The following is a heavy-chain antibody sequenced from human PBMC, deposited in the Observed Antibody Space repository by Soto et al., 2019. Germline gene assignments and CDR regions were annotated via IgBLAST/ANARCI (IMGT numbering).Heavy chain of an antibody. J-gene: IGHJ3*02. CDR1: GYTFTNHG. Sequence: QVQLVQSGAEVKKPGASVKVSCKTSGYTFTNHGINWVRQAPGQGLEWMGWINPYNANVNYAQKLQGRVTMTTDTSTSTAYMDPRSLTSDDTAVYYCARDRVAGIWGDAVDIWGQGTMVTVSS. V-gene: IGHV1-18*04. CDR2: INPYNANV. CDR3: ARDRVAGIWGDAVDI. D-gene: IGHD3-16*01.